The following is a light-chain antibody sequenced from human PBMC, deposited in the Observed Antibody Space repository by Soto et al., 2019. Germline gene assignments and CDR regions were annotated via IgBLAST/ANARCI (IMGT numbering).Light chain of an antibody. CDR1: QSISSW. CDR3: QQYSDYSRT. Sequence: DIQMTQSPSTLSAFVGDRVTITCRASQSISSWLAWYQQKPGKAPKLLIYDASSLESGVPSRFSGSGSGTEFTLTISSLQPDDFATYFCQQYSDYSRTFGQGTKVDIK. V-gene: IGKV1-5*01. CDR2: DAS. J-gene: IGKJ1*01.